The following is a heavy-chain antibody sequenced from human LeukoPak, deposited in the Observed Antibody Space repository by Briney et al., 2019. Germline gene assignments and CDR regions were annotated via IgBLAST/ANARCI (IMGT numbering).Heavy chain of an antibody. D-gene: IGHD3-16*02. V-gene: IGHV3-30-3*02. CDR2: ISHDGSDE. CDR1: GFTFNNYP. CDR3: AKSGYPPFDY. Sequence: GGSLRLSCTTSGFTFNNYPMHWVRQAPGKGLEWVATISHDGSDENYADYVKGRFIISRDNSMNTLYLQMNSLRAEDTAVYYCAKSGYPPFDYWGQGTLVTVSS. J-gene: IGHJ4*02.